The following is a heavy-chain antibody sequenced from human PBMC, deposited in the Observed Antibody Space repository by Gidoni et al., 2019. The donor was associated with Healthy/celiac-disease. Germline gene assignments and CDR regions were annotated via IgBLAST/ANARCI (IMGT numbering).Heavy chain of an antibody. Sequence: EVQLVESGGGLVKPGGSLRLSCAASGFTFSSYSMNCVRQAPGKGLEWVSSISSSSSYIYYADSVKGRFTISRDNAKNSLYLQMNSLRAEDTAVYYCARWVMVRGGRDYGMDVWGQGTTVTVSS. J-gene: IGHJ6*02. CDR2: ISSSSSYI. D-gene: IGHD3-10*01. CDR3: ARWVMVRGGRDYGMDV. CDR1: GFTFSSYS. V-gene: IGHV3-21*01.